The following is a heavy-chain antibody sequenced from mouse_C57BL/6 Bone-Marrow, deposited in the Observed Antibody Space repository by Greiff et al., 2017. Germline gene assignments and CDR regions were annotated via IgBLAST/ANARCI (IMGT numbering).Heavy chain of an antibody. V-gene: IGHV1-80*01. J-gene: IGHJ3*01. CDR3: ARGAY. CDR2: IYTGDGDN. Sequence: VQLVESGAELVKPGASVKISCKASGYAFSRYWMNWVKQRPGKSLEWIGQIYTGDGDNNYNGKFKGKATLNADKSSSTAYMQLSSLTSDDSAVYFCARGAYWGQGTLVTVSA. CDR1: GYAFSRYW.